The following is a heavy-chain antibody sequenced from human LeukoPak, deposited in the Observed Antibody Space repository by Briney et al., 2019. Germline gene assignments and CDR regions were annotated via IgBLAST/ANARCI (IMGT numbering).Heavy chain of an antibody. Sequence: SETLSLTCTVSGGSISTYYWSWIRQPPGKGLEWIGRIYTSGGTVYNPSLKSRVTMSVDTSKNQFSLKLSSVTAADTAVYYCARGVFYYDTSGRGYYFDYWGQGTLVTVSS. V-gene: IGHV4-4*07. J-gene: IGHJ4*02. CDR2: IYTSGGT. D-gene: IGHD3-22*01. CDR1: GGSISTYY. CDR3: ARGVFYYDTSGRGYYFDY.